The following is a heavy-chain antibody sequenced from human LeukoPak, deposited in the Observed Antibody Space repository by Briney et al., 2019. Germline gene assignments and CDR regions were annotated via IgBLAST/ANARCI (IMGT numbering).Heavy chain of an antibody. V-gene: IGHV3-53*01. Sequence: GGSLRLSCAASGFNVSSNYMSWVRQAPGKGLEWVSVIYSGGSTYYAGSVKGRFTISRDNSKNTLYLQMNSLRAEDAALYYCATAYCSGGSCHPYYFDFWGQGTPVTVSS. CDR3: ATAYCSGGSCHPYYFDF. CDR1: GFNVSSNY. J-gene: IGHJ4*02. CDR2: IYSGGST. D-gene: IGHD2-15*01.